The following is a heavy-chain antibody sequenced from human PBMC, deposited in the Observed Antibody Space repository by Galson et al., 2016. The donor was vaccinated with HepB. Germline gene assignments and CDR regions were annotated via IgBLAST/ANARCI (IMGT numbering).Heavy chain of an antibody. D-gene: IGHD2-2*01. J-gene: IGHJ6*02. V-gene: IGHV3-23*01. Sequence: SLRLSCAASGFTFGTYAMTWVRQAPGKGLEWVSTIFPGGSANYADSLKGRFTISRDNSKNTVYLQMNSLRAEDTAIYYCAKDPRVGQSRVRSMDVWGRGTTVTVSS. CDR3: AKDPRVGQSRVRSMDV. CDR2: IFPGGSA. CDR1: GFTFGTYA.